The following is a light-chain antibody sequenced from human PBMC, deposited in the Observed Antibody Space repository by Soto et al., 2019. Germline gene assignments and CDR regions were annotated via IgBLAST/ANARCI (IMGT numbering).Light chain of an antibody. V-gene: IGLV2-14*01. CDR3: SSYTTRDNLV. J-gene: IGLJ1*01. Sequence: QSALTQPASVSGSPGQSITISCTGTTSDVGGYNYASWYQQYPGKAPKLIISEVINRPSGVSDRFSGSKSGYTASLTISGLQPEDEADYYCSSYTTRDNLVFGAGTKVTVL. CDR2: EVI. CDR1: TSDVGGYNY.